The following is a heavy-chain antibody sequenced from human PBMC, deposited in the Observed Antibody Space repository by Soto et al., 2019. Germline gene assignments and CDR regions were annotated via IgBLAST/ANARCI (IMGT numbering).Heavy chain of an antibody. Sequence: AGGSLRLSCAASGFTFSGYEMNWVRQAPGKGLEWVSYISSSGSTIYYADSVKGRFTISRDNAKNSLYLQMNSLRGEDTALYYCATVGSYYILWGQGTLVTVSS. V-gene: IGHV3-48*03. CDR2: ISSSGSTI. J-gene: IGHJ4*02. CDR3: ATVGSYYIL. D-gene: IGHD1-26*01. CDR1: GFTFSGYE.